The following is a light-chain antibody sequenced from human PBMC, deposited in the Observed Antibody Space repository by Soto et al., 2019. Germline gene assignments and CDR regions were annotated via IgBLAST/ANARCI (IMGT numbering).Light chain of an antibody. J-gene: IGLJ1*01. V-gene: IGLV2-8*01. CDR2: EVS. CDR1: SSDVGGYNY. Sequence: QSALTQPASVSGSPGQSITISCTGTSSDVGGYNYVSWYQQHPGKAPKLMIYEVSNRPSGVPDRFSGSKSGNTASLTVSGLQAEDEADYYCLSYAGNHIYVFGSGTKLTVL. CDR3: LSYAGNHIYV.